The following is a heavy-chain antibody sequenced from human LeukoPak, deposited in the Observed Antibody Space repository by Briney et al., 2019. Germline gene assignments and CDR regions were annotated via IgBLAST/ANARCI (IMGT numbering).Heavy chain of an antibody. CDR2: INHSGST. Sequence: PSETLSLTCAVYGGSFSGYYWSWIRQPPGKGLEWIGEINHSGSTNYNPSLKSRVTISVDTSKNQFSLKLSSVTAADTAVYYCASATIPTRDCGGDCYSSFDYWGQGTLVTVSS. CDR3: ASATIPTRDCGGDCYSSFDY. CDR1: GGSFSGYY. V-gene: IGHV4-34*01. D-gene: IGHD2-21*02. J-gene: IGHJ4*02.